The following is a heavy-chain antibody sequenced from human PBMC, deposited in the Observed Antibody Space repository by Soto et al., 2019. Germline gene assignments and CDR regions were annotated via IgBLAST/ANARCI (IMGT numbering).Heavy chain of an antibody. J-gene: IGHJ4*02. CDR3: ASQNYYDSSGYRGIFDY. D-gene: IGHD3-22*01. CDR1: GFTFSSYS. V-gene: IGHV3-48*01. CDR2: ISSSSSTI. Sequence: PGGSLRLSCAASGFTFSSYSMNWVRQAPGKGLEWVSYISSSSSTIYYADSVKGRFTISRDNAKNSLYLQMNSLRAEDTAVYYCASQNYYDSSGYRGIFDYWGQGTLVTVSS.